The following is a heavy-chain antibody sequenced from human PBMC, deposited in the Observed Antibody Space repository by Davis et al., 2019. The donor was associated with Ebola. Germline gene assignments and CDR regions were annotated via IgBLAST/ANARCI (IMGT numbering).Heavy chain of an antibody. J-gene: IGHJ4*02. Sequence: SETLSLTCTVSGGSISSHYWSWIRQPPGKGLEWIGYIYYSGSSNYTPSLKSRVTISLDTSKNQFSLKLSSVTAADTAVYYCARGGRDGEDEDYYDSSGYPPVYWGQGTLVTVSS. CDR3: ARGGRDGEDEDYYDSSGYPPVY. V-gene: IGHV4-59*11. CDR1: GGSISSHY. CDR2: IYYSGSS. D-gene: IGHD3-22*01.